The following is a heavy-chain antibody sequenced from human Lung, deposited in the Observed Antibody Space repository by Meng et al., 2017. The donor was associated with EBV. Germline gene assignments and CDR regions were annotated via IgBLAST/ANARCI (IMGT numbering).Heavy chain of an antibody. CDR2: IYHSGST. Sequence: QVRMLGSGPGLVKPSGTLSLTCAVSGGSITSNNWWSWVRQPPGKGLEWIGEIYHSGSTNFNPSLKSRVTTSIDKSKNQFSLKLSSVTAADTAVYYCARGVYSVSTFDPWGQGTLVTVSS. J-gene: IGHJ5*02. D-gene: IGHD2-8*01. CDR1: GGSITSNNW. V-gene: IGHV4-4*02. CDR3: ARGVYSVSTFDP.